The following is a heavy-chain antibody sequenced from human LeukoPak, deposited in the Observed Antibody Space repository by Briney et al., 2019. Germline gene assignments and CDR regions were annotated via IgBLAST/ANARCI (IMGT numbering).Heavy chain of an antibody. D-gene: IGHD1-1*01. CDR3: AHTTGELTTIDY. J-gene: IGHJ4*02. CDR2: INPNSGGT. V-gene: IGHV1-2*02. Sequence: GASVKVSCKASGYTFARYGITWVRQAPGQGLEWMGWINPNSGGTNYAQKFQGRVTMTRDTSISTAYMELSRLRSDDTAVYYCAHTTGELTTIDYWGQGTLVTVSS. CDR1: GYTFARYG.